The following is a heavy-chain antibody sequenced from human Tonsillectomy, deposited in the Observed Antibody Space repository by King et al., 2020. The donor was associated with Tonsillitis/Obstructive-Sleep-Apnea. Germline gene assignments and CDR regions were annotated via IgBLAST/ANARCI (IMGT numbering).Heavy chain of an antibody. CDR3: ARDEGSGSYYL. CDR2: INTDGSST. V-gene: IGHV3-74*01. Sequence: VQLVESGGGSVQPGGSLRLSCAASGFTFSNYWMHWVRQAPGKGLVWVSRINTDGSSTSYADSAKGRFTISRDNAKNTLYLQMNSLRAEDTAVYYCARDEGSGSYYLWGQGSLVTVSS. CDR1: GFTFSNYW. J-gene: IGHJ1*01. D-gene: IGHD1-26*01.